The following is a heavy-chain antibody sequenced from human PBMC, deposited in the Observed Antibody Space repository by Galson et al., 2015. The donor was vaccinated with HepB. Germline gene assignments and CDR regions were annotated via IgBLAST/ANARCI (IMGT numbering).Heavy chain of an antibody. CDR1: GFTFSSYW. J-gene: IGHJ4*02. Sequence: SLRLSCAASGFTFSSYWMHWVRQAPGKGLVWVSRINSDGSSTSYADSVKGRFTISRDNAKNTLYLQMNSLRAEDTAVYYCARVKKDSYLRYWGQGTLVTVSS. CDR3: ARVKKDSYLRY. V-gene: IGHV3-74*01. D-gene: IGHD5-18*01. CDR2: INSDGSST.